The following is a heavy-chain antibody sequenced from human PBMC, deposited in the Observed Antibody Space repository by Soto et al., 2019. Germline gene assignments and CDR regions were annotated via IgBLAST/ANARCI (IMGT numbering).Heavy chain of an antibody. Sequence: ALRLSCAASGFTFSSYGMHWVRQAPGKGLEWVAVISYDGSNKYYADSVKGRFTISRDNSKNTLYLQMNSLRAEDTAVYYCAKDFSADDFWSGYFDRYFDYWGQGT. J-gene: IGHJ4*02. V-gene: IGHV3-30*18. CDR3: AKDFSADDFWSGYFDRYFDY. CDR2: ISYDGSNK. CDR1: GFTFSSYG. D-gene: IGHD3-3*01.